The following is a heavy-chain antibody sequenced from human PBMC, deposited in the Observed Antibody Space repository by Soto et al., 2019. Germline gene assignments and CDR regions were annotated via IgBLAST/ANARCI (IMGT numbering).Heavy chain of an antibody. CDR3: ARDNWVEGFYFDY. D-gene: IGHD1-1*01. V-gene: IGHV1-3*01. Sequence: ASVKVSCKASGYTFTSYAMHWVRQAPGQRLEWMGWINAGNGNTKYSQKFQGRVTITRVTSASTAYMELSSLRSEDTAVYYCARDNWVEGFYFDYWGQGTLVTVSS. CDR2: INAGNGNT. CDR1: GYTFTSYA. J-gene: IGHJ4*02.